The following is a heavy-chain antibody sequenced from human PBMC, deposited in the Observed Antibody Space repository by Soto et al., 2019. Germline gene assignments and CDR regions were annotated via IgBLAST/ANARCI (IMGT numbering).Heavy chain of an antibody. CDR1: GFTFSSYW. CDR3: ARVAYFNGWIFDY. J-gene: IGHJ4*01. CDR2: IKQDGSEK. Sequence: EVQLVESGGGLVQPGGSLRLSCAASGFTFSSYWMSWVRQAPGKRLEWVANIKQDGSEKYYVDSVRGRFTLSRDNAKNSLQLQMNSLRAEDTAIYFCARVAYFNGWIFDYWGQGTLVTVSS. V-gene: IGHV3-7*01. D-gene: IGHD6-19*01.